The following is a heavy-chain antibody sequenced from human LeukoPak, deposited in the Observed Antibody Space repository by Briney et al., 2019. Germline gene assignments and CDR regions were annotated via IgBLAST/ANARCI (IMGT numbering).Heavy chain of an antibody. Sequence: PSETLSLTCTVSGGSISSSSYYWGWIRQPPGKGLEWIGSIYYSGSTYYNPSLKSRVTISVDTSKNQFSLKLSSVTAADTAVYYCARLTYGGNSNFDYRGQGTLVTVSS. CDR3: ARLTYGGNSNFDY. CDR2: IYYSGST. CDR1: GGSISSSSYY. D-gene: IGHD4-23*01. J-gene: IGHJ4*02. V-gene: IGHV4-39*01.